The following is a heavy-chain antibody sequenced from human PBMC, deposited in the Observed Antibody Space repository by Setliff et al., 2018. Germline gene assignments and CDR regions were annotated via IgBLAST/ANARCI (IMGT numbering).Heavy chain of an antibody. J-gene: IGHJ5*02. CDR3: ARGCSTTTCYHGPGWFDP. Sequence: GASVKVSCKASGGTFSSYAISWARQAPGQGLEWMGGIIPIFGTANYAQKFQGRVTITADESTSTAYMELSSLRSEDTAVYYCARGCSTTTCYHGPGWFDPWGQGTLVTVSS. V-gene: IGHV1-69*13. CDR1: GGTFSSYA. CDR2: IIPIFGTA. D-gene: IGHD2-2*01.